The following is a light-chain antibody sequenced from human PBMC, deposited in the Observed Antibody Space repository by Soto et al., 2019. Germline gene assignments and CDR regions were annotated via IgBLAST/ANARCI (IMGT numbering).Light chain of an antibody. CDR1: QSVSSSY. Sequence: EIVLTQSPGTLSLSPGERATLSCRASQSVSSSYLAWYQQKPSQAPRLLIYGASSRATGIPDRFSGSGSGTDFTLTISRLEPEDFAVYYCQQYGSSSLVTFGPGTKVDIK. J-gene: IGKJ3*01. V-gene: IGKV3-20*01. CDR2: GAS. CDR3: QQYGSSSLVT.